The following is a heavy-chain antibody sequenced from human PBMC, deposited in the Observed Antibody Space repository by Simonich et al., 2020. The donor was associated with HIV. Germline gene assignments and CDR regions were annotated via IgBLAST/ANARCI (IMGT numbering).Heavy chain of an antibody. J-gene: IGHJ6*03. D-gene: IGHD4-17*01. CDR1: GGSFSGYY. V-gene: IGHV4-34*01. CDR3: AREPGDDYGDYLPLYYYYMDV. CDR2: INHRRST. Sequence: QVQLQQWGAGLLKPSETLSLTCAVYGGSFSGYYWSWIRQPPGKGLEWIGEINHRRSTNYNPALKIRVTISVDTSKNQFSLKLSAVTAADTAVYYCAREPGDDYGDYLPLYYYYMDVWGKGTTVTVSS.